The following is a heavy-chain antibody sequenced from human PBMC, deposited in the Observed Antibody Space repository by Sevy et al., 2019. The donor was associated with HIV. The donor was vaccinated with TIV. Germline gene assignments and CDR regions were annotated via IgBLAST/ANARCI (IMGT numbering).Heavy chain of an antibody. J-gene: IGHJ3*01. CDR2: LNQDGSEK. V-gene: IGHV3-7*01. D-gene: IGHD7-27*01. CDR1: GFTFSAYW. CDR3: AIDAWGSLVN. Sequence: GGSLRLSCAASGFTFSAYWMAWVRQAPGKGLEWVANLNQDGSEKYPVDSVKGRFTISRDNAENSLYLQMNSVRVEDTGICYCAIDAWGSLVNWGRGTMVTVSS.